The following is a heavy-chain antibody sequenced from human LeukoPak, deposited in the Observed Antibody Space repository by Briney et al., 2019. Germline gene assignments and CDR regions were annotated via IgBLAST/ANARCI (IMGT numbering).Heavy chain of an antibody. CDR3: ARLPGGNIVVVTAIFELINWFDP. D-gene: IGHD2-21*02. J-gene: IGHJ5*02. Sequence: GASVKVSCKASGYTFTGYYMHWVRQAPGQGLEWMGWINPNSGGTNYAQKFQGRVTMTRDTSISTAFMELSRLRSDDTAVYYCARLPGGNIVVVTAIFELINWFDPWGQGTLVTVSS. CDR1: GYTFTGYY. CDR2: INPNSGGT. V-gene: IGHV1-2*02.